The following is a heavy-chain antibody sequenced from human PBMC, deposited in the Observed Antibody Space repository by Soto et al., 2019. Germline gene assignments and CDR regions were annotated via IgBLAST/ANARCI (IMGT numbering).Heavy chain of an antibody. D-gene: IGHD5-18*01. CDR1: GFSFSSYA. CDR3: ARDVETTKANYYYYGMDV. Sequence: QEQLVESGGGVVQPGRSLRLSCAASGFSFSSYAMHWVRQAPGKGLEWVALIWHDGSTTSYADSVKGRLTISRDNSKHTHYLQMNNLRAEDTAVYYCARDVETTKANYYYYGMDVWGRGTPVTVSS. CDR2: IWHDGSTT. J-gene: IGHJ6*02. V-gene: IGHV3-33*01.